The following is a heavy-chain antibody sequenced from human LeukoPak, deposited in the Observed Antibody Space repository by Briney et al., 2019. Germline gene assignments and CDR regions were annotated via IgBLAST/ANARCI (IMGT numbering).Heavy chain of an antibody. J-gene: IGHJ4*02. V-gene: IGHV3-9*01. D-gene: IGHD6-6*01. CDR3: ARGDGSSSGLYFRN. CDR2: ISWNSGSI. CDR1: GFTFDDYA. Sequence: PGRSLRLSCAASGFTFDDYAMHWVRQAPGKGLEWVSGISWNSGSIGYADSVKGRFTISRDNAKNSLYLQIDSLRAEDTAVYYCARGDGSSSGLYFRNWGQGTLVSVSS.